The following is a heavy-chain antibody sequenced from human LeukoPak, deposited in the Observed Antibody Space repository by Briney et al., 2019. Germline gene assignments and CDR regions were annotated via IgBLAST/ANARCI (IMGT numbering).Heavy chain of an antibody. J-gene: IGHJ4*02. D-gene: IGHD5-12*01. CDR2: ISGSGRGT. CDR3: AKERSLGTWLGDY. V-gene: IGHV3-23*01. Sequence: PGGSLRLSCAASGFTFSSYAMTWVRQAPGKGLEWVSAISGSGRGTYYADSVKGRFTISRDNSKNTLYLQMNSLRAEDTAVYYCAKERSLGTWLGDYWGQGTLVTVCS. CDR1: GFTFSSYA.